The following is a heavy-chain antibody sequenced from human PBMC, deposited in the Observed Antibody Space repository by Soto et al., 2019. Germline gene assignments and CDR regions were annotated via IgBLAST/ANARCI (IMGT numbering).Heavy chain of an antibody. V-gene: IGHV1-18*01. CDR1: GYSFTNYG. D-gene: IGHD6-19*01. CDR2: ISAYNGNT. CDR3: ARDRGVAPPVAGNTHYYYYMDV. Sequence: QEQLVQSGVEVKKPGASVKVSCKASGYSFTNYGITWVRQAPGQGLEWMGWISAYNGNTNYAQKFQGRVTLTTDASTSTAYLELRSLRSDDTAVYYCARDRGVAPPVAGNTHYYYYMDVWGKGTTVTVSS. J-gene: IGHJ6*03.